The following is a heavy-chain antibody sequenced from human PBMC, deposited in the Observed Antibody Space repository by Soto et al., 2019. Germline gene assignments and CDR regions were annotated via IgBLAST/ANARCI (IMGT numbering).Heavy chain of an antibody. Sequence: SETLSLTCTVSGGSISSSSYYWGWIRQPPGKGLEWIGIIYYSGSTYYNPSLKSRVTISVGTSKNQFSLMLSSVTAADTAVYYCARHYLAYYYYYGMDVWGQGTTVTVSS. CDR2: IYYSGST. CDR1: GGSISSSSYY. D-gene: IGHD3-10*01. J-gene: IGHJ6*02. CDR3: ARHYLAYYYYYGMDV. V-gene: IGHV4-39*01.